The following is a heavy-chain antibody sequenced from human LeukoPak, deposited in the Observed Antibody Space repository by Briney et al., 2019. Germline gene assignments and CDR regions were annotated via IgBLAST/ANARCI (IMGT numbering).Heavy chain of an antibody. D-gene: IGHD6-13*01. CDR3: AKSRYSSSGPT. J-gene: IGHJ4*02. CDR1: GFTFSSYA. V-gene: IGHV3-23*01. CDR2: ISGSGGTT. Sequence: GGSLRLSCAASGFTFSSYAMSWVRQAPGKGLEWVSAISGSGGTTYSADSVKGRFTISRDNSKNTLYLQMNSLRAEDTAVYYCAKSRYSSSGPTWGQGTLVTVSS.